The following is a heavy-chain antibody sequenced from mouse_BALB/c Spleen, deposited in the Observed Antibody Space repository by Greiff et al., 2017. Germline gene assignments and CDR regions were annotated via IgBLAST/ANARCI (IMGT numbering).Heavy chain of an antibody. CDR1: GFTFSSFG. Sequence: EVKLVESGGGLVQPGGSRKLSCAASGFTFSSFGMHWVRQAPEKGLEWVAYISSGSSTIYYADTVKGRFTISRDNPKNTLFLQMTSLRSEDTAMYYCARGGNNYYAMDYWGQGTSVTVSS. CDR2: ISSGSSTI. V-gene: IGHV5-17*02. J-gene: IGHJ4*01. CDR3: ARGGNNYYAMDY. D-gene: IGHD1-1*02.